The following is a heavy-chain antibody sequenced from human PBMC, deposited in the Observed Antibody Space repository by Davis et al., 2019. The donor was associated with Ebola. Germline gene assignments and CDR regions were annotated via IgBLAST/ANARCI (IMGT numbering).Heavy chain of an antibody. J-gene: IGHJ4*02. D-gene: IGHD4-17*01. CDR1: GFTFSSYA. V-gene: IGHV3-23*01. Sequence: PGGSLRLSCAASGFTFSSYAMSWVRQAPGKRLEWVSAISGSGGSTYYADSVKGRFTISRDNSKNTLYLQMNSLRAEDTAVYYCARLIYIYSDYGDSSDFDYWGQGTLVTVSS. CDR2: ISGSGGST. CDR3: ARLIYIYSDYGDSSDFDY.